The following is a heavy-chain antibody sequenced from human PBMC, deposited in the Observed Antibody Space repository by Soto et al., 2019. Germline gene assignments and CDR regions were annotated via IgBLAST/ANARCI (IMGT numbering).Heavy chain of an antibody. D-gene: IGHD1-26*01. CDR3: AHLPVGANWFDP. CDR2: IYWDDDK. Sequence: QITLKESGPTLVKPTQTLTLTCTFSGFSLSTSGVGVGWIRQPPGKALEWVALIYWDDDKRYSPSLKSRLTITTDASKNQVVLTMTNMGPVDTATYYCAHLPVGANWFDPWGQGALVTVSS. J-gene: IGHJ5*02. CDR1: GFSLSTSGVG. V-gene: IGHV2-5*02.